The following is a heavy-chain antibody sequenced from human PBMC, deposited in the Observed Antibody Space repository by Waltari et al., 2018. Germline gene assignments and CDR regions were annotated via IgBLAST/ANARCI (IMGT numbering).Heavy chain of an antibody. V-gene: IGHV5-51*01. CDR2: IYPDDADT. CDR3: ARRSGFSVGALDY. D-gene: IGHD3-3*01. CDR1: GYRVISHW. Sequence: EVKLVQSVAEMQNPGETLTISCKGSGYRVISHWIVWVLQMPGKGLEWMGIIYPDDADTRYGPSFQGKVTISADKSINTADLQWSSLKVSDTAVYYCARRSGFSVGALDYGGQGTLVTVSS. J-gene: IGHJ4*02.